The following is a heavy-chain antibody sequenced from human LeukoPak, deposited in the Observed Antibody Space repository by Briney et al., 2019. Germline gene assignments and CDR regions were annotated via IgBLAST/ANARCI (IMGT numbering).Heavy chain of an antibody. CDR3: ARDPGYGGNSGGVDY. CDR2: INPSGGST. J-gene: IGHJ4*02. V-gene: IGHV1-46*01. D-gene: IGHD4-23*01. Sequence: ASVKVSCKASGGTFSSYAISWVRQAPGQGLEWMGIINPSGGSTSYAQNFQGRVTMTRDTSTSTVYMELRSLRSEDTAVYYCARDPGYGGNSGGVDYWGQGTLLTVSS. CDR1: GGTFSSYA.